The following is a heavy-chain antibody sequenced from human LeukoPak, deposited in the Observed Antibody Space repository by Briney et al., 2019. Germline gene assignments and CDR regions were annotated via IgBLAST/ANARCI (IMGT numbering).Heavy chain of an antibody. V-gene: IGHV3-21*06. CDR2: ISSTSSYV. CDR3: ARGPRSLVRDGLDY. CDR1: GFTFTTYS. Sequence: PGGSLRLSCAASGFTFTTYSMNWVRQAPGKGPEWVSSISSTSSYVYYADSVRGRFTISRDNDKNSLYLQMDSLRAEDTAVYYCARGPRSLVRDGLDYWGQGTLVTVSS. J-gene: IGHJ4*02. D-gene: IGHD2-8*01.